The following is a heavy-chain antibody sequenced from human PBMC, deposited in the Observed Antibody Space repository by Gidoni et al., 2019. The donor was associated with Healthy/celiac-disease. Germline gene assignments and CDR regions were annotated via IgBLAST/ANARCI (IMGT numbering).Heavy chain of an antibody. J-gene: IGHJ3*02. D-gene: IGHD2-2*01. CDR3: TREVPAALHEPFDI. Sequence: EVQLVESGGGLVKPGRSLRLSCTASGFTFGDYAMSWFRQAPGKGLEWVGFIRSKAYGGTTEYAASVKGRFTISRDDSKSIAYLQMNSLKTEDTAVYYCTREVPAALHEPFDIWGQGTMVTVSS. V-gene: IGHV3-49*05. CDR1: GFTFGDYA. CDR2: IRSKAYGGTT.